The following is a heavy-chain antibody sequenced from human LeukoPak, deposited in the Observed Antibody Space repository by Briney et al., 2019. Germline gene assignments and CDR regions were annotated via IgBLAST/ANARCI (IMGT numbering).Heavy chain of an antibody. Sequence: GGSLRLSCAASGFIFSGAWMNWVRQAPGKGLEWVGRIKNKIDGGTTDYAAPVKGRSIISRDDPKNTLYLQMNRLKTEDTAVYYCARGTPSYWGQGTLVTVSS. D-gene: IGHD2-2*01. CDR1: GFIFSGAW. V-gene: IGHV3-15*01. CDR3: ARGTPSY. J-gene: IGHJ4*02. CDR2: IKNKIDGGTT.